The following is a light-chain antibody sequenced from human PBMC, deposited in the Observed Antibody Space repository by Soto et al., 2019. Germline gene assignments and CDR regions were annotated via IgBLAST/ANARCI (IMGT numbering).Light chain of an antibody. CDR3: TSWTTSTTMT. CDR2: DVN. V-gene: IGLV2-14*03. J-gene: IGLJ2*01. Sequence: QSALTQPASVSGSPGQSITISCTGTSSDIGAYNFVSWYQQHPGKAPKLMLYDVNIRPSGVSNRFSGSKSGNTASLTISGLQAEDEADYYCTSWTTSTTMTFGGGTKLTV. CDR1: SSDIGAYNF.